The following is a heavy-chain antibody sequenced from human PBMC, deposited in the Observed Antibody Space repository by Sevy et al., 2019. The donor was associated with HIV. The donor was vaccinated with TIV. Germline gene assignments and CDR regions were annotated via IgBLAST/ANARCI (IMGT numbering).Heavy chain of an antibody. V-gene: IGHV3-49*04. CDR3: RAWEGAPSTFDY. Sequence: GGSLRLSCTTSGFTFGDYAMSWVRQAPGKGLEWVAFLKSKAYGGTLDYAASVKGRFPISTDDSKSIAHLQMNDLQTADAAAYYCRAWEGAPSTFDYWGQGALVTVSS. D-gene: IGHD1-26*01. CDR2: LKSKAYGGTL. J-gene: IGHJ4*02. CDR1: GFTFGDYA.